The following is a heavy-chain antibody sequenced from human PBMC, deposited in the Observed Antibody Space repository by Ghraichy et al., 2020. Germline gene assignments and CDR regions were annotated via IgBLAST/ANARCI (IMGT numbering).Heavy chain of an antibody. CDR3: ARDRSYADNWFDP. CDR1: GGSISGYY. J-gene: IGHJ5*02. V-gene: IGHV4-59*01. Sequence: SETLSLTCTVSGGSISGYYWSWIRQPPGKGLEWIGYIYSSGTTNYNPSLRSRVTISVDTSKNQFSLKLTSVTAADTAVYYCARDRSYADNWFDPWGQGTLVTVSS. CDR2: IYSSGTT. D-gene: IGHD2-2*01.